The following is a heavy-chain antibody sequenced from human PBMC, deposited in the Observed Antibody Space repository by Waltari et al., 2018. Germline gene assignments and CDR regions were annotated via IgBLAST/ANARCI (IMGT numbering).Heavy chain of an antibody. CDR1: GGSISSYY. CDR2: IYYSGST. J-gene: IGHJ6*03. V-gene: IGHV4-59*01. CDR3: ARVAIEYSSSDLYYYYYMDV. D-gene: IGHD6-6*01. Sequence: QVQLQESGPGLVKPSETLSLTCTVSGGSISSYYWSWIRQPPGKGLEWLGYIYYSGSTNYNPSLKSRVTISVDTSKNQFSLKLSSVTAADTAVYYCARVAIEYSSSDLYYYYYMDVWGKGTTVTVSS.